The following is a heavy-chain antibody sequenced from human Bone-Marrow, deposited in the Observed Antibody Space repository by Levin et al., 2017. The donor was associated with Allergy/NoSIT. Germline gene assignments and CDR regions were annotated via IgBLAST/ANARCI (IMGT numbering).Heavy chain of an antibody. J-gene: IGHJ4*02. Sequence: PGGSLRLSCAASGFTFNSAWMSWVRQAPGKGLEWVGRIKSKNDGGATDYAAPVKGRFTISRDDSKNTLYLEMNTLNTEDTAVYYCTTDVVSWKYDYWGQGVLVTVSS. D-gene: IGHD1-7*01. CDR1: GFTFNSAW. CDR3: TTDVVSWKYDY. V-gene: IGHV3-15*01. CDR2: IKSKNDGGAT.